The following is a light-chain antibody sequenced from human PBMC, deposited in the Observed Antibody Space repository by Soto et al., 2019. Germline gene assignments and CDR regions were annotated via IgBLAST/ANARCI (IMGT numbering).Light chain of an antibody. CDR1: QSVSNS. V-gene: IGKV3-11*01. J-gene: IGKJ5*01. CDR2: DAS. CDR3: QHYNSSPPIT. Sequence: EIVLTQSPATLSLSPGERATLSCRASQSVSNSLAWYQQKPGQAPRLLIYDASNRATDIPARFSGGGSGTDFTLTISRLEPEDFAVYYCQHYNSSPPITFGQGTRLEIK.